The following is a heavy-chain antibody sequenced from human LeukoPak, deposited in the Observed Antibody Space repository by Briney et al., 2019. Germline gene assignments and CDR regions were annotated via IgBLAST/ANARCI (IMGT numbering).Heavy chain of an antibody. CDR3: AREGTTATSTRYYYYTDV. Sequence: SETLSLTCTVSGGSISSYYWSWIWQPAGKGLEWIGRVYTNGNTNYNPSFKSRVTMSVDTSKNQFSLKLSSVTAADTAVYYCAREGTTATSTRYYYYTDVWGKGTSVTVSS. CDR1: GGSISSYY. CDR2: VYTNGNT. J-gene: IGHJ6*03. D-gene: IGHD4-11*01. V-gene: IGHV4-4*07.